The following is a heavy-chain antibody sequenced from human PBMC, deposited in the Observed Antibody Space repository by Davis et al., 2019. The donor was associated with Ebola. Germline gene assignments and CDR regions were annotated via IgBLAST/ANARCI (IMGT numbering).Heavy chain of an antibody. CDR1: GFTFNQYA. V-gene: IGHV3-23*01. D-gene: IGHD6-13*01. J-gene: IGHJ4*02. CDR3: AKHLSTSWYVSDY. Sequence: GESLKISCAASGFTFNQYAMTWVRQAPGKGLEWVSTISKSGRDTNYADSVKGRLSVSRDSSKNTLYLEMNGLRPEDTAVYYCAKHLSTSWYVSDYWGQGTLVTVSS. CDR2: ISKSGRDT.